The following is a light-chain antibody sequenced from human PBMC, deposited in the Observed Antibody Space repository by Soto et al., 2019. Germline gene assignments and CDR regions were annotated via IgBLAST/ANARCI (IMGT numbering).Light chain of an antibody. CDR1: QGISSY. CDR3: QQYDNLPT. CDR2: AAS. V-gene: IGKV1-8*01. J-gene: IGKJ3*01. Sequence: AIRMTQSPSSFSASTGDRVTITCRASQGISSYLAWYQQKPGKAPKLLIYAASTLQSGVPSRFSGSGSGTDFTFTISSLQPEDIATYYCQQYDNLPTFXPGTKVDIK.